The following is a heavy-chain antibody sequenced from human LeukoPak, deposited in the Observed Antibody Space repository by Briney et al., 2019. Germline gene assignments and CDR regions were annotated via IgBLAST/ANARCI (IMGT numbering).Heavy chain of an antibody. CDR1: GGSISSCY. CDR2: IYYSGST. J-gene: IGHJ6*03. D-gene: IGHD6-6*01. Sequence: SETLSLTCTVSGGSISSCYWSWIRQPPGKGLEWIGYIYYSGSTNYNPSLKSRVTISVDTSKNQFSLKLSSVTAADTAVYYCARGSSSSGLYYYYYMDVWGKGTTVTVTS. V-gene: IGHV4-59*01. CDR3: ARGSSSSGLYYYYYMDV.